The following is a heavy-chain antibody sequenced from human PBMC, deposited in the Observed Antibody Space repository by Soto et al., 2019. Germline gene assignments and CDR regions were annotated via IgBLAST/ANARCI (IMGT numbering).Heavy chain of an antibody. Sequence: QVQLQESGPGLVKPSQTLSLTCTVSGGSISSGGYYWSWIRQHPGKGLEWIGYIYYSGSTYYNPSFTXXVTISVDTPKTQFPPKLSSVTAADTAVYYCASAYGSGYMDVWGQGTTVTVSS. V-gene: IGHV4-31*03. CDR3: ASAYGSGYMDV. J-gene: IGHJ6*02. CDR1: GGSISSGGYY. D-gene: IGHD3-10*01. CDR2: IYYSGST.